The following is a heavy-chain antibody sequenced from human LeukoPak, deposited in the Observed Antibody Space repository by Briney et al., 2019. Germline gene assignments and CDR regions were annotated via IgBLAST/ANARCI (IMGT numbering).Heavy chain of an antibody. CDR3: AKGCGGDCYSLDY. D-gene: IGHD2-21*01. Sequence: GGSLRLSCAASGFTFDDYTMHWVRQAPGKGLECVSLISWDGGSTYYADSVKGRFTISRDNSKNSLYLQMNSLRTEDTALYYCAKGCGGDCYSLDYWGQGTLVTVSS. J-gene: IGHJ4*02. CDR2: ISWDGGST. CDR1: GFTFDDYT. V-gene: IGHV3-43*01.